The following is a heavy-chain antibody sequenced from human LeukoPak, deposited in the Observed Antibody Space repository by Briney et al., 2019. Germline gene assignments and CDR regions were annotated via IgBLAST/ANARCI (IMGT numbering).Heavy chain of an antibody. CDR1: GYTFTGYY. J-gene: IGHJ4*02. D-gene: IGHD6-13*01. CDR3: ATNSPIAAADY. V-gene: IGHV1-2*02. Sequence: ASVKVSCKASGYTFTGYYMHWVRQAPGQGLEWMGWINPNSGGTNYAQKLQSRVTMTTDTSTSTAYMELRSLRSDDTAVYYCATNSPIAAADYWGQGTLVTVSS. CDR2: INPNSGGT.